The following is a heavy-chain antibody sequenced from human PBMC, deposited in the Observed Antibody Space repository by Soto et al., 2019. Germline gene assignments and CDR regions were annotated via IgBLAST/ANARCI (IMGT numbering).Heavy chain of an antibody. CDR2: IYWNDDK. D-gene: IGHD6-13*01. V-gene: IGHV2-5*01. CDR1: GFSLSTSGVG. J-gene: IGHJ5*02. Sequence: QITLKESGPTLVKPTQTLTLTCTFSGFSLSTSGVGVGWIRQPPGKALEWLALIYWNDDKRYSPSLKSRLTITKDTSKNPVVLTMTNMDPVDTATYYCAHSGSSSWKGWFDPWGQGTLVTVSS. CDR3: AHSGSSSWKGWFDP.